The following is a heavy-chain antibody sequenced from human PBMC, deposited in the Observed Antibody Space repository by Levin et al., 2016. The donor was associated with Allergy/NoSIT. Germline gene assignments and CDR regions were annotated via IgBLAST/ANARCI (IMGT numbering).Heavy chain of an antibody. Sequence: GGSLRLSCAVPGFTFSRYTMNWVRQAPGRGLEWLSFIGTTGATYYADSVTGRFTISRDNAQNSLYLQMNSLRDDDTAVYYCARDHDWAFDYWGQGIPVTVSS. CDR1: GFTFSRYT. D-gene: IGHD2-21*01. CDR2: IGTTGAT. J-gene: IGHJ4*02. CDR3: ARDHDWAFDY. V-gene: IGHV3-48*02.